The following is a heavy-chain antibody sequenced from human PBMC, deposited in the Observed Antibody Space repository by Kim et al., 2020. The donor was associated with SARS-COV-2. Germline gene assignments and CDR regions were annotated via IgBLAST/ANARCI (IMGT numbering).Heavy chain of an antibody. J-gene: IGHJ4*02. CDR3: ARAVCYYYDSSGYQPAHY. Sequence: GGSLRLSCAASGFTFSSYAMHWVRQAPGKGLEWVAVISYDGSNKYYADSVKGRFTISRDNSKNTLYLQMNSLRAEDTAVYYCARAVCYYYDSSGYQPAHYWGQGTLVTVSS. D-gene: IGHD3-22*01. CDR2: ISYDGSNK. V-gene: IGHV3-30-3*01. CDR1: GFTFSSYA.